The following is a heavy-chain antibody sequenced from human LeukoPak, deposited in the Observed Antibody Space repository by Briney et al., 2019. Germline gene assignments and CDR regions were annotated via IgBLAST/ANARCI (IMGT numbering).Heavy chain of an antibody. V-gene: IGHV3-33*01. CDR3: ARASGKKRYYYYGMDV. CDR2: IWYDGSNR. J-gene: IGHJ6*02. D-gene: IGHD1-14*01. CDR1: GFTFSSYG. Sequence: GRSLRLSCAASGFTFSSYGMHWVRQAPGKGLEWVAVIWYDGSNRYYADSVKGRFTISRDNSKNTLYLQMNSLRAEDTAVYYCARASGKKRYYYYGMDVWGQGTTVTVSS.